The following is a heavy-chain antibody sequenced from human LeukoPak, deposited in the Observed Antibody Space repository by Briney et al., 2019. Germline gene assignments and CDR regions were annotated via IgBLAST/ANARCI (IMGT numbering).Heavy chain of an antibody. Sequence: SETLSLTCTVSGGSISSGSYYWGWIRQPPGKGLEWIGSIYYSGSTYYNPSLKSRVTISVDTSKNQFSLKLSSVTAADTAVYYCARQYSSSWLFDYWGKGTLVTVSS. CDR1: GGSISSGSYY. D-gene: IGHD6-13*01. J-gene: IGHJ4*02. CDR3: ARQYSSSWLFDY. CDR2: IYYSGST. V-gene: IGHV4-39*01.